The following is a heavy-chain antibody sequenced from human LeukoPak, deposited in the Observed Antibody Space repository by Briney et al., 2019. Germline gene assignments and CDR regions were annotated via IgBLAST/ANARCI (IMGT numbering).Heavy chain of an antibody. J-gene: IGHJ6*03. CDR2: ISAYNGNT. Sequence: ASVKVSCKASGYTFTSYGISWVRQAPGQGLEWMGWISAYNGNTNYAQKLQGRVTMTTDTSTSTAYMELRSLRSDDTAVYYCARDLFYYDSSGYYHYYYYMDVWGKGTTVTISS. CDR1: GYTFTSYG. CDR3: ARDLFYYDSSGYYHYYYYMDV. D-gene: IGHD3-22*01. V-gene: IGHV1-18*01.